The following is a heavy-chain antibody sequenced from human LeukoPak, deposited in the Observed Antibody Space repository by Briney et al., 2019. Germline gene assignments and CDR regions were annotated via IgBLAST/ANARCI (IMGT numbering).Heavy chain of an antibody. V-gene: IGHV3-33*01. CDR2: IWYDGYNK. D-gene: IGHD3-22*01. CDR1: GFTFSDYG. CDR3: ARGGGYYESIGYYYHFDY. Sequence: PGSSLRLSCTASGFTFSDYGMHWVRQAPGQGLEWVAVIWYDGYNKYYADSVRGRFTISRDNSKNTVYVQMNNLRAEDTAVYYCARGGGYYESIGYYYHFDYWGQGTPVTVSS. J-gene: IGHJ4*02.